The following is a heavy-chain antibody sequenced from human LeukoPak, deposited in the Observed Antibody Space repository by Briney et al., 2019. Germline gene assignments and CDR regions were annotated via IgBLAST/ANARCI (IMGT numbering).Heavy chain of an antibody. CDR3: ARSTEYHTSTWYIY. CDR2: IIPLFHTA. J-gene: IGHJ4*02. D-gene: IGHD6-13*01. CDR1: GGTFNNHA. V-gene: IGHV1-69*13. Sequence: SVKVSCKASGGTFNNHAISWVRQAPGQGLEWMGGIIPLFHTANYAQKFQGRVTITADESTSTAYMDLRSLKSEDTAVYYCARSTEYHTSTWYIYWGQGTLVTVS.